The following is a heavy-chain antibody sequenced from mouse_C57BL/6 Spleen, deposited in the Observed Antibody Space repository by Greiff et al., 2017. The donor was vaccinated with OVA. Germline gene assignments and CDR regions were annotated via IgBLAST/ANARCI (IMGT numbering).Heavy chain of an antibody. J-gene: IGHJ2*01. V-gene: IGHV1-69*01. D-gene: IGHD2-4*01. CDR3: ARGIYYDYFDY. CDR2: IDPSDSYT. CDR1: GYTFTSYW. Sequence: VQLQQPGAELVMPGASVKLSCKASGYTFTSYWMHWVKQRPGQGLEWIGEIDPSDSYTNYNQKFKGKSTLTVDKSSSTAYMQLSSLTSEDSAVYYCARGIYYDYFDYWGQGTTLTVSS.